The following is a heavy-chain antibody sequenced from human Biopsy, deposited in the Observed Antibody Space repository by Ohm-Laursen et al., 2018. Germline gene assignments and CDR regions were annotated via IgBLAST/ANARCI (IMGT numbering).Heavy chain of an antibody. CDR1: GGSVGDYF. J-gene: IGHJ3*02. V-gene: IGHV4-59*02. D-gene: IGHD2/OR15-2a*01. CDR2: TYYRGTS. Sequence: SETLSLTCCVSGGSVGDYFLSWIRLVPGKRPEWIGYTYYRGTSENNPSLRSRVTTSVDISRNQFFLNMKSVTGADTAVYYCAAFPFSGGPAFDIWGQGTTVSVSS. CDR3: AAFPFSGGPAFDI.